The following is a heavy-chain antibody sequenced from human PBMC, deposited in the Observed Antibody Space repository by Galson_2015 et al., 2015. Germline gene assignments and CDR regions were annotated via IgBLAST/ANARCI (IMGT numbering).Heavy chain of an antibody. V-gene: IGHV3-30*18. CDR2: ISYDGSIK. CDR3: AKDLSSAWYSGGDY. Sequence: SLRLSCAASGFTFNKYNIHWVRRAPGKGLEWVAIISYDGSIKYYADSVKGRFAISRDNSKDTLSLQMDSLRAEDTAVYYCAKDLSSAWYSGGDYWGQGTLVTVSS. J-gene: IGHJ4*02. CDR1: GFTFNKYN. D-gene: IGHD6-19*01.